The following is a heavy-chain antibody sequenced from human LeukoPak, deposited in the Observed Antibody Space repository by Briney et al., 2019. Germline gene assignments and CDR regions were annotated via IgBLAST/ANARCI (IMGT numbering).Heavy chain of an antibody. CDR3: ARHYSSGYLDAFDI. CDR2: INHSGST. Sequence: SETLSLTCAVYGGSFSGYYWSWIRQPPGKWLEWIGEINHSGSTNYNPSLKSRVTISVDTSKNQFSLKLSSVTAADTAVYYCARHYSSGYLDAFDIWGQGTMVTVSS. V-gene: IGHV4-34*01. J-gene: IGHJ3*02. CDR1: GGSFSGYY. D-gene: IGHD3-22*01.